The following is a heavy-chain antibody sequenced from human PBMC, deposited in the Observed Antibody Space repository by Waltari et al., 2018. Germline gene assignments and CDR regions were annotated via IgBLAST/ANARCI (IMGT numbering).Heavy chain of an antibody. Sequence: QVQLQQWGAGLLKPSETLSLTCAVYGGSFSGYYWSWIRQPPGKGLEWIGEINHSGSTNYNPSLKSRVTISVDTSKNQFSLKLSSVTAADTAVYYCARGRFWYSGSPRPFGYWGQGTLVTVSS. CDR1: GGSFSGYY. V-gene: IGHV4-34*01. CDR2: INHSGST. D-gene: IGHD1-26*01. CDR3: ARGRFWYSGSPRPFGY. J-gene: IGHJ4*02.